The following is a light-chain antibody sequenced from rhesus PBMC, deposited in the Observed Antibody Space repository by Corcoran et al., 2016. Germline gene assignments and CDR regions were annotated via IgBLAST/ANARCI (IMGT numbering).Light chain of an antibody. V-gene: IGKV1-25*01. CDR3: QHGYGTPST. Sequence: DIQMTQSPSSLSASVGDTVTSTRRASQGIRINCAWYQQNPGKVPTLLNYSATPLQSGVPSRFSGSGSVTDFTLPIRSLRPGSFTTCDCQHGYGTPSTFGHGTKVEIK. CDR2: SAT. CDR1: QGIRIN. J-gene: IGKJ1*01.